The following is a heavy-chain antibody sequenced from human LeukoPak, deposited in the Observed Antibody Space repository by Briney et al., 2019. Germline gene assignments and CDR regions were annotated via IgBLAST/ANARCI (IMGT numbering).Heavy chain of an antibody. CDR3: TRDLQSLWFGELYDY. V-gene: IGHV3-49*03. D-gene: IGHD3-10*01. CDR2: IRSKAYGGTT. Sequence: GGSLRLSCTASGFTFGDYAMSWFRQAPGKGLEWVGCIRSKAYGGTTEYAASVKGRFTISRDDSKSIAYLQMNSLKTEDTAVYYCTRDLQSLWFGELYDYWGQGTLVTVSS. J-gene: IGHJ4*02. CDR1: GFTFGDYA.